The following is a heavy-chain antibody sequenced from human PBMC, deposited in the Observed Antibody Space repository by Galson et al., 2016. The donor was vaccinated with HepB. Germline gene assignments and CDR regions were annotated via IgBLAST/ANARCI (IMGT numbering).Heavy chain of an antibody. CDR3: AGEPPAMAEQDAFDI. CDR1: GGTFSSYH. D-gene: IGHD6-19*01. J-gene: IGHJ3*02. V-gene: IGHV1-69*13. CDR2: IIPIFGVV. Sequence: SVKVSCKASGGTFSSYHINWVRQAPGQGLEWMGQIIPIFGVVNYVQHFRGRVTITADESTGTAYMELTSLRSEDTAMYYCAGEPPAMAEQDAFDIWGQGTMVTVSS.